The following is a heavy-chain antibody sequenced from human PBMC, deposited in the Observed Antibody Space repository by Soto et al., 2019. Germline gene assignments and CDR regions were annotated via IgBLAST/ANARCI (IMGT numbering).Heavy chain of an antibody. CDR1: GFTFRSND. D-gene: IGHD3-22*01. J-gene: IGHJ3*01. CDR2: IYSSGST. V-gene: IGHV3-53*01. Sequence: EVQLVESGGGLIQPGGSLRLSCAASGFTFRSNDMNWVRQAPGKGLEWVSLIYSSGSTYYADSVKGRFTISRDNSKNTLYLQMSSLRAEDTAVYYCATRPLLPGAPWGQGTMVTVSS. CDR3: ATRPLLPGAP.